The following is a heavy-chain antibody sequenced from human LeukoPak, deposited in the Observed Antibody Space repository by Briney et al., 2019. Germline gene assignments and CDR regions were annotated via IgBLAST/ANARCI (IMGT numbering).Heavy chain of an antibody. CDR2: ISGDGDTT. CDR1: GFTFYEYA. CDR3: AKDAYGSLYYYHFMDV. V-gene: IGHV3-43*02. D-gene: IGHD6-19*01. Sequence: PGGSLRLSCAASGFTFYEYAMHWVRQAPGKGLEWVSLISGDGDTTYYADSVKGRFTISRDTSKNTLYLQMNRLRTEDTALYYCAKDAYGSLYYYHFMDVWGIGTTVTVSS. J-gene: IGHJ6*03.